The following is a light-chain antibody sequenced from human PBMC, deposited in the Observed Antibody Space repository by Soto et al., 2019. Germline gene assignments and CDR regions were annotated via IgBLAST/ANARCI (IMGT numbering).Light chain of an antibody. J-gene: IGKJ1*01. V-gene: IGKV1-6*01. Sequence: AIQMTQSPSSLYASVGDRVTITCRASQGIRTELGWYQQKPGKAPRLLIYGASTLQGGVPSRFSGSGSGTDFTLTISSLQPEDFATYYCLQDNSYPRTFGQGTKV. CDR2: GAS. CDR3: LQDNSYPRT. CDR1: QGIRTE.